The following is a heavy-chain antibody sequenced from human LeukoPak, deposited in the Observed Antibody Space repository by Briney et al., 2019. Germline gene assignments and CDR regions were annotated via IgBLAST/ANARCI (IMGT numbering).Heavy chain of an antibody. CDR2: ISAYNGNT. D-gene: IGHD3-10*01. V-gene: IGHV1-18*01. CDR3: ARDGLDYYGSFNWFDP. Sequence: ASVKVSCKASGYTFTSYGISWVRQAPGQGLEWMGWISAYNGNTNYAQKLQGRVTMTTDTSTSTAYMELRSLRSDDTAVYYCARDGLDYYGSFNWFDPWGQGTLVTVSS. J-gene: IGHJ5*02. CDR1: GYTFTSYG.